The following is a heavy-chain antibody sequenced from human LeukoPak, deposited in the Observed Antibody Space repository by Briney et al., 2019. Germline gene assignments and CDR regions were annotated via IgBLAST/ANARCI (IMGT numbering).Heavy chain of an antibody. CDR2: IKQDGSAK. J-gene: IGHJ4*02. Sequence: PGGSLRLSCAASGFTFSSYWMSWVRQAPGKGLEWVANIKQDGSAKYYVDSVKGRFTISRDNAKNSLYLQMNSLRAEDTAVYYCASDRRDYVWGSYRDWGQGTLATASS. CDR3: ASDRRDYVWGSYRD. D-gene: IGHD3-16*02. V-gene: IGHV3-7*01. CDR1: GFTFSSYW.